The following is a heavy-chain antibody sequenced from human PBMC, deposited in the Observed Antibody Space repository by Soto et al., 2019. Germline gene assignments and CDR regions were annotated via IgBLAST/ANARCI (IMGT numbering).Heavy chain of an antibody. J-gene: IGHJ4*02. Sequence: EVQLVESGGGLVQPGRSLRLSCAASGFTFDAYAMHWVRQAPGKGLEWVSGISWNSGSIGYADSVKGRFTISRDNAKNSLYLQMNSLRAEDTALYYCAKGSYDFWSGQPSDYWGQGTLVTVSS. CDR2: ISWNSGSI. V-gene: IGHV3-9*01. D-gene: IGHD3-3*01. CDR3: AKGSYDFWSGQPSDY. CDR1: GFTFDAYA.